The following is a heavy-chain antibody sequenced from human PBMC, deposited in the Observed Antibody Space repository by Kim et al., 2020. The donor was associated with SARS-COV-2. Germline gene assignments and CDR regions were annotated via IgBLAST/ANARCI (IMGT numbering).Heavy chain of an antibody. J-gene: IGHJ3*02. CDR3: ARVRCSSTSCYIGAFDI. Sequence: VKGRFTISRDNAKNSLYLQMNSLRAEDTALYHCARVRCSSTSCYIGAFDIWGQGTMVTVSS. V-gene: IGHV3-20*01. D-gene: IGHD2-2*02.